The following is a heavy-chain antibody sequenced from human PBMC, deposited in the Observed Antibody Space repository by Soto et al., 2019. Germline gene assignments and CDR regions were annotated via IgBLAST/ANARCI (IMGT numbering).Heavy chain of an antibody. D-gene: IGHD3-9*01. CDR2: IYYSGST. CDR3: ARGFDCLFPNWFDP. J-gene: IGHJ5*02. CDR1: GGSISSGGYY. Sequence: SETLSLTCTVSGGSISSGGYYWSWIRQHPGKGLEWIGYIYYSGSTYYNPSLKSRVTISVDTSKNQFSLKLSSVTAADTAVYYCARGFDCLFPNWFDPWGQGTLVIVYS. V-gene: IGHV4-31*03.